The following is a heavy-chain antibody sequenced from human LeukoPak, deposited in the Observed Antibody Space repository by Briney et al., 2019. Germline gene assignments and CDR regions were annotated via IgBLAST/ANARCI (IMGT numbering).Heavy chain of an antibody. Sequence: GGSLRLSCAASGFTFSSYSMNWVRQAPGKGLEWVSSISSSSSYIYYADSVKGRFTISRDNAKNSLYLQMNSLRAEDTAVYYCARGLISGLAYCGGDCFPGAFDIWGQGTMVTVSS. J-gene: IGHJ3*02. CDR1: GFTFSSYS. CDR2: ISSSSSYI. CDR3: ARGLISGLAYCGGDCFPGAFDI. D-gene: IGHD2-21*02. V-gene: IGHV3-21*01.